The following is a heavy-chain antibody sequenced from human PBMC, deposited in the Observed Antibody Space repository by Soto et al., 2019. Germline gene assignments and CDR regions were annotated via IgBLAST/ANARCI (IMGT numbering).Heavy chain of an antibody. J-gene: IGHJ4*02. CDR3: AREDSIIIPAVSDF. CDR2: ISKSDYT. V-gene: IGHV3-21*01. CDR1: GFAFNNYG. D-gene: IGHD2-2*01. Sequence: GGSLRLSCTVSGFAFNNYGINWVRQAPGKGLEWVSSISKSDYTYYSDSVKGRFAISRDNAKSSVSLQMNTLRVEDTAVYYCAREDSIIIPAVSDFWGQGTLVTVS.